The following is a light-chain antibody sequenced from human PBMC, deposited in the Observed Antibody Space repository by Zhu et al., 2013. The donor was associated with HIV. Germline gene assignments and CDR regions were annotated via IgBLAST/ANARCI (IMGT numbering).Light chain of an antibody. Sequence: EIVLTQSPGTLSLSPGETATLSCRASHRVSSAYLAWYQQIPGQAPRLLISGTSNRATGIPDRFSGSGSGTDFTLSISRLEPEDFAVYYCQQYGTSLITFGGGTTVEIK. J-gene: IGKJ4*01. CDR3: QQYGTSLIT. CDR1: HRVSSAY. V-gene: IGKV3-20*01. CDR2: GTS.